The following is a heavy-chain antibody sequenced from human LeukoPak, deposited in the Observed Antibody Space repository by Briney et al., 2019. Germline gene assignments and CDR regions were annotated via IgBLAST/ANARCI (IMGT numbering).Heavy chain of an antibody. CDR2: IDPGDSFT. V-gene: IGHV5-10-1*01. CDR1: GYSFSSYW. CDR3: VRPPTDSSSSAAY. Sequence: TGESLRISCKGSGYSFSSYWISWVRQMPGKGLEWMGRIDPGDSFTKYRPSLEGRVTISADKSISTAYLQWRSLQASDTAMYYCVRPPTDSSSSAAYWGQGTLVTVSS. J-gene: IGHJ4*02. D-gene: IGHD6-6*01.